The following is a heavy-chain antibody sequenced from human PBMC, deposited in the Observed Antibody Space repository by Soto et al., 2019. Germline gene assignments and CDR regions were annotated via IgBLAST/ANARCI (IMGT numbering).Heavy chain of an antibody. CDR1: GFTFSGYW. CDR3: GRNSIVVRGVPEEY. V-gene: IGHV3-74*03. J-gene: IGHJ4*02. CDR2: ITSDGSGT. D-gene: IGHD3-10*02. Sequence: EVQLVESGGGLMQPGGSLRLSCAASGFTFSGYWMHWVRQAPGKGLEWVSRITSDGSGTAYADSVKGRFPISRDNAKNTVYLQMASLRVEDTAVYYCGRNSIVVRGVPEEYWGQGTPVTVSS.